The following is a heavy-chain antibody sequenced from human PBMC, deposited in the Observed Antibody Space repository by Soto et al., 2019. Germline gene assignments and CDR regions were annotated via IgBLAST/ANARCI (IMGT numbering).Heavy chain of an antibody. J-gene: IGHJ4*02. CDR1: GYTFTSYY. D-gene: IGHD2-15*01. CDR2: INPSGGST. V-gene: IGHV1-46*01. Sequence: ASVKVSCKASGYTFTSYYMHWVRQAPGQGLEWMGIINPSGGSTSYAQKFQGRVTMTKDTSTNTAYMELSSLRSEDTAVYYCATTGCSGGSCPLFDYWGQGTLVTVSS. CDR3: ATTGCSGGSCPLFDY.